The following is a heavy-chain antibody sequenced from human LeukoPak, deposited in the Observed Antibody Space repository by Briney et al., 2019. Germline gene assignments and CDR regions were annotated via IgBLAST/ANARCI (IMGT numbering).Heavy chain of an antibody. V-gene: IGHV1-69*01. J-gene: IGHJ4*02. D-gene: IGHD4-23*01. CDR1: GGTFSSYA. Sequence: SVKVSCKASGGTFSSYAISWVRQAPGQGLEWMGGIIPIFGTANYAQKFQGRVTTTADESTSTAYMELSSLRSEDTAVYYCARATTVVTLLFDYWGQGTLVTVSS. CDR3: ARATTVVTLLFDY. CDR2: IIPIFGTA.